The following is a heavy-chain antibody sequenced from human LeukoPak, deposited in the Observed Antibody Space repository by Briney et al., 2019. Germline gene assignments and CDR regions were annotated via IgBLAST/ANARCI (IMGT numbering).Heavy chain of an antibody. Sequence: GASVKVSCKASGYTFTGYYMHWVRQAPGQGLEWMGWINPNSGGTNYAQKFQGRVTMTRDTSISTAYMELSRLRSDDTAVYYCARESGDYGSGSYYNIYYYYGMDVWGQGTTVTVSS. J-gene: IGHJ6*02. CDR2: INPNSGGT. V-gene: IGHV1-2*02. D-gene: IGHD3-10*01. CDR1: GYTFTGYY. CDR3: ARESGDYGSGSYYNIYYYYGMDV.